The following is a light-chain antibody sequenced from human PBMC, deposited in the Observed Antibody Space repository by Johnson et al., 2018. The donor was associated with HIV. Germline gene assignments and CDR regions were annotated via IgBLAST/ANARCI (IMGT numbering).Light chain of an antibody. Sequence: QAVLTQPPSVSAAPGQTVTISCSGSGCNMGKDDVSWYQQQPGTAPKLLIYDHNKRPSGIPDRFSGPKSGTSATLGITGLQTGDEADYYCGTWGGVFGTGTKVTVL. J-gene: IGLJ1*01. CDR1: GCNMGKDD. CDR2: DHN. V-gene: IGLV1-51*01. CDR3: GTWGGV.